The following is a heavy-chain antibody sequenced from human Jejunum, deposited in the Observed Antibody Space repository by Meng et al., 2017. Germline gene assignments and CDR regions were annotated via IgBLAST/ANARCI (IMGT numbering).Heavy chain of an antibody. D-gene: IGHD5-18*01. CDR2: IYYGGTT. Sequence: QGRLQESGHGRVRPSETLSLTFTVSGGSVSSGSYYWSWIRQPPGKGLEWIGYIYYGGTTNYNPSLKSRVTISADTSKNQFSLKLSSVTAADTAVYYCARGSRGYSYGWGQGTLVTVSS. J-gene: IGHJ4*02. V-gene: IGHV4-61*01. CDR3: ARGSRGYSYG. CDR1: GGSVSSGSYY.